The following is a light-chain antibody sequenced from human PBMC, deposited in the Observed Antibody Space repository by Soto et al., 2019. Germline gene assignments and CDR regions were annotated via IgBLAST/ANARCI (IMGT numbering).Light chain of an antibody. Sequence: DIQLTQSPSFLSASVGDKVTITCRASQGISSYLAWYQQKPGKAPKLLIYGATTLQSGVPSRFSGSGSGTEFTLTINSLQPEDFATYYCQQLNSYPRTFGQGTKVEIK. CDR3: QQLNSYPRT. V-gene: IGKV1-9*01. CDR1: QGISSY. CDR2: GAT. J-gene: IGKJ1*01.